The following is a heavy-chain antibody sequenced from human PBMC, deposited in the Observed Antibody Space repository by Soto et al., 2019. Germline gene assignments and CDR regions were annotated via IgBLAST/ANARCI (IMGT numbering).Heavy chain of an antibody. CDR3: ARELYYYGSGSDAFDI. V-gene: IGHV1-2*04. CDR1: GYTFTSYG. Sequence: ASVKVSCTASGYTFTSYGISWVRQAPGQGFEWMGWINPNSGGTNYAQKFQGWVTMTRDTSISTAYMELSRLRSDDTAVYYCARELYYYGSGSDAFDIWGQGTMVTVSS. D-gene: IGHD3-10*01. CDR2: INPNSGGT. J-gene: IGHJ3*02.